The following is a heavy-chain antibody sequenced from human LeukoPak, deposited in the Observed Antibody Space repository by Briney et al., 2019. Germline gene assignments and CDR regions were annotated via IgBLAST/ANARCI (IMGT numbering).Heavy chain of an antibody. CDR3: ATQAGGYISGSFDY. J-gene: IGHJ4*02. CDR1: GGSISSYY. V-gene: IGHV4-59*08. CDR2: IYYSGST. Sequence: PSETLSLTCTVSGGSISSYYWSWIRQPPGKGLEWIGYIYYSGSTNYNPSLKSRVTISVDTSKNQFSLKVHSVTAADTAVYYCATQAGGYISGSFDYWGQGTLVTVSS. D-gene: IGHD5-18*01.